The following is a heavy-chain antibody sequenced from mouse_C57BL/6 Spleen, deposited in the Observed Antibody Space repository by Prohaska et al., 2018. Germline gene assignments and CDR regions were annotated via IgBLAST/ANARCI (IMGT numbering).Heavy chain of an antibody. CDR2: ISDGGSYT. D-gene: IGHD1-1*01. J-gene: IGHJ1*03. V-gene: IGHV5-4*01. CDR3: ARGDGSSSYWYFDV. CDR1: GFTFSSYA. Sequence: EVQLVESGGGLVKPGGSLKLSCAASGFTFSSYAMSWVRQTPEKRLEWVATISDGGSYTYYPDNVKGRFTISRDNAKNNLYLQMSHLKSEDTAMYYCARGDGSSSYWYFDVWGTGTTVTVSS.